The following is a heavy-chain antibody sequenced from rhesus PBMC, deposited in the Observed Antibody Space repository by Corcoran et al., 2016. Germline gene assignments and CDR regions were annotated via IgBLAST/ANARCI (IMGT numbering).Heavy chain of an antibody. J-gene: IGHJ3*01. Sequence: QVQLQESGPGLVKPSETLSLTCAVSGGSISDDYYWSWIRQPPGKGLVWLVYVYGSGGRTNYNPSLKNRVSISMGTSKNQFSLKLSSVTAADTAVYYCARPYSSWTDDAFDFWGQGLRVTVSS. CDR2: VYGSGGRT. V-gene: IGHV4-106*01. CDR1: GGSISDDYY. CDR3: ARPYSSWTDDAFDF. D-gene: IGHD6-13*01.